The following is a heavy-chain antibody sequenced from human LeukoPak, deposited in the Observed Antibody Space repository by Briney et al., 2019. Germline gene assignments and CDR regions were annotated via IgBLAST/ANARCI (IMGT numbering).Heavy chain of an antibody. J-gene: IGHJ4*02. D-gene: IGHD2-21*02. CDR3: ARDLRCGGDCPGY. Sequence: GGSLRLSCAASGFTYSSYEMNCVRQAPGKGLEWILYISGSGSTIYYAESVKGRFTISRDNAKNSLYLQMNSLRAEDTAVYYCARDLRCGGDCPGYWGQGTLVTVSS. CDR1: GFTYSSYE. V-gene: IGHV3-48*03. CDR2: ISGSGSTI.